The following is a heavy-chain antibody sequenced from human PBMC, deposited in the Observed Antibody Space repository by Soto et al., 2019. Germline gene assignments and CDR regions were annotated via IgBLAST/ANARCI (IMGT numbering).Heavy chain of an antibody. CDR2: ISSSSSYI. V-gene: IGHV3-21*01. CDR3: ARDEFWSGYTFDY. Sequence: EVQLVESGGGLVKPGGSLRLSCAASGFTFSSYSMNWVRQAPGKGLEWVSSISSSSSYIYYADSVKGRFTISRDNAKNSLYLQMNSLRAEDTAVYYCARDEFWSGYTFDYWGQGTLVTVSS. CDR1: GFTFSSYS. D-gene: IGHD3-3*01. J-gene: IGHJ4*02.